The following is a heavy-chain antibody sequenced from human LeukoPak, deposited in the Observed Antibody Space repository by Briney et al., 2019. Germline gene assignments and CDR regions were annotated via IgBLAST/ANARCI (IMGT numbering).Heavy chain of an antibody. CDR3: ARGPGYYDSSGYYYSNWFDP. Sequence: PSETLSLTCAVYGGSFSGYYWSWILQPPGKGLEWIGEINHSGSTNYNPSLKSRVTISVDTSKNQFSLKLSSVTAADTAVYYCARGPGYYDSSGYYYSNWFDPWGQGTLVTVSS. D-gene: IGHD3-22*01. CDR2: INHSGST. J-gene: IGHJ5*02. V-gene: IGHV4-34*01. CDR1: GGSFSGYY.